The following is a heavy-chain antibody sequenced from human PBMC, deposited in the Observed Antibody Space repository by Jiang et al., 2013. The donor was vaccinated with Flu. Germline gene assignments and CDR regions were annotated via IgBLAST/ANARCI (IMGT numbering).Heavy chain of an antibody. CDR2: IHYRGST. Sequence: GLVKPSETLSLTCTVSGGPISSYYWSWIRQPPGKGLEWIGYIHYRGSTSYNPSLQSRVVISVDTSENQISLRLTSVTAADTAVYYCVRHSSGSYGGDWFDPWGLGTLVRVSS. V-gene: IGHV4-59*08. CDR1: GGPISSYY. D-gene: IGHD1-26*01. J-gene: IGHJ5*02. CDR3: VRHSSGSYGGDWFDP.